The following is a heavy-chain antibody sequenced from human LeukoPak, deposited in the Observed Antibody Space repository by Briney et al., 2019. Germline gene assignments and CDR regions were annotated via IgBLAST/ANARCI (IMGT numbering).Heavy chain of an antibody. V-gene: IGHV1-2*02. CDR2: INPNSGGT. CDR1: GYTFTVYY. Sequence: ASVKVSCKASGYTFTVYYMHWVRQAPGQGLEWMGWINPNSGGTNYAQKFQGRVTMTRDTSISTAYMELSRLRSDDTAVYYCARERCSGGSCYGGPWFDPWGQGTLVTASS. J-gene: IGHJ5*02. D-gene: IGHD2-15*01. CDR3: ARERCSGGSCYGGPWFDP.